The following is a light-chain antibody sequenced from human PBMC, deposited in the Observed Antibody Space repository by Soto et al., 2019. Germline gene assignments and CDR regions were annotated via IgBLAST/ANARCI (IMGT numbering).Light chain of an antibody. CDR3: QTWGTGIQV. CDR2: LNSDGSH. J-gene: IGLJ3*02. CDR1: SGHSSYA. V-gene: IGLV4-69*01. Sequence: QPVLTQSPSASASLGASVKLTCTLSSGHSSYAIAWHQQQPEKGPRYLMKLNSDGSHSKGDGIPDRFSGSSSGAERYLTISRLQSEDEADYYCQTWGTGIQVFGGGTKLTVL.